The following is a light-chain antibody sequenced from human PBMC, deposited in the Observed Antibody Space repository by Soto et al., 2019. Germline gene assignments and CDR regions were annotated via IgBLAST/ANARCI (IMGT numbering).Light chain of an antibody. CDR3: QQYNSYSRRT. J-gene: IGKJ1*01. Sequence: DIQVTQSPYTLSASVGDRVTITCRASQSISSWLAWYQQKPGKAPKLLIYDASSLESGVPSRFSGSGSGTEFTLTISSLQPDDFATYYCQQYNSYSRRTFCQRTNVDI. CDR1: QSISSW. CDR2: DAS. V-gene: IGKV1-5*01.